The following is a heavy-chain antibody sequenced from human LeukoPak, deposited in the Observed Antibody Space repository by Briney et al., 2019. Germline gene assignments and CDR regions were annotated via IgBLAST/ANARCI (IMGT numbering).Heavy chain of an antibody. J-gene: IGHJ4*02. CDR1: GFTFSSYA. CDR2: IYSGGST. CDR3: ARDLCSGGSCYSSY. V-gene: IGHV3-53*01. Sequence: GGSLRLSCAASGFTFSSYAMSWVRQAPGKGLEWVSVIYSGGSTYYADSVKGRFTISRDNSKNTLYLQMNSLRAEDTAVYYCARDLCSGGSCYSSYWGQGTLVTVSS. D-gene: IGHD2-15*01.